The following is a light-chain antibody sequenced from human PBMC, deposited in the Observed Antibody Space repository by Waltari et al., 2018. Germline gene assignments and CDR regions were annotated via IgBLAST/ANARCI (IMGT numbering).Light chain of an antibody. CDR2: AAS. CDR1: QNIYSN. CDR3: QHYYDNPFT. J-gene: IGKJ3*01. Sequence: IQMTQSPSALSASVGDRVTISCRASQNIYSNLAGYQQKPGKAPKLLIYAASSLQSGVLSRFSCSGSVRDFTLTIISLQPEDSAAYYCQHYYDNPFTFGPGTKLDIE. V-gene: IGKV1-6*01.